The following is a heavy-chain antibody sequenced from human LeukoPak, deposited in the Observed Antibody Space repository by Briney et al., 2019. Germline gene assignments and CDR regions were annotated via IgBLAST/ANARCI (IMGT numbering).Heavy chain of an antibody. CDR1: GGSISSYY. Sequence: PSETLSLTCTVSGGSISSYYWSWIRQPPGKGLEWIGYIYYSGSTNYNPSLKSRVTISVDTSKNQFSLKLSSVTAADTAVYYCARDKNYGDYRYYYYYGMDVWGQGTTVTASS. V-gene: IGHV4-59*12. CDR2: IYYSGST. CDR3: ARDKNYGDYRYYYYYGMDV. D-gene: IGHD4-17*01. J-gene: IGHJ6*02.